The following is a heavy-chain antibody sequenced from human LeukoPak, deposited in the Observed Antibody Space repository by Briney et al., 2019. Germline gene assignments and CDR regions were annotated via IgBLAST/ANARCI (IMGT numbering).Heavy chain of an antibody. CDR1: GFTFSSYA. V-gene: IGHV3-21*01. J-gene: IGHJ4*02. CDR2: ISSSSYI. D-gene: IGHD6-6*01. Sequence: GGSLRLSCAASGFTFSSYAMSWVRQAPGKGLEWVSSISSSSYIYYADSVKGRFTISRDNAKNSLYLQMNSLRAEDTAVYYCARDGAYSSSSPFYYFDYWGQGTLVTVSS. CDR3: ARDGAYSSSSPFYYFDY.